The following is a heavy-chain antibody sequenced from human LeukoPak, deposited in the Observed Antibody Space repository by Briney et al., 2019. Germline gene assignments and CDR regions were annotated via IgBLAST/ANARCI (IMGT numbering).Heavy chain of an antibody. CDR3: ARIVATILDY. D-gene: IGHD5-12*01. Sequence: GGSLRLSCAASGFTFSSYSMNWVRQAPGKGLEWVSYISSSSSTIYYADSVKGRFTISRDNAKNSLYLQMNSLRAEDTAVYYCARIVATILDYWGQGTLVTVSS. CDR1: GFTFSSYS. V-gene: IGHV3-48*04. J-gene: IGHJ4*02. CDR2: ISSSSSTI.